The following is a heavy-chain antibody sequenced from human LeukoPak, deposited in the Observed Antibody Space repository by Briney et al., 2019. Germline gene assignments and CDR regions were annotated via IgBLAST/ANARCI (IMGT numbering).Heavy chain of an antibody. CDR1: GYSFTGYY. CDR3: ARYLICGYYSNCPHAFDI. D-gene: IGHD3-3*01. CDR2: INPNSGDT. V-gene: IGHV1-2*02. Sequence: ASVKVSCKASGYSFTGYYMHWVRQAPGQGLEWMGWINPNSGDTKYAQKFQGRVTMTRDTSISTAYMELTRLRSDDTAVYYCARYLICGYYSNCPHAFDIWGQGTMVTVSS. J-gene: IGHJ3*02.